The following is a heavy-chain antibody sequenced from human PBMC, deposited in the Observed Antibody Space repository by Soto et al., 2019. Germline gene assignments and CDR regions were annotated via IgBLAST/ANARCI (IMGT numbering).Heavy chain of an antibody. CDR2: IKSKTDGGTT. Sequence: VQLVESGGDLVKPGGSLRLSCAASEFTFTYAWMSWVRQAPGKGLEWVGRIKSKTDGGTTDYAAPVKGRFTISRDESQNTLYLQMNSLKTEDTAVYYCARDYSRGDFDYWGQGTLVTVSS. CDR3: ARDYSRGDFDY. J-gene: IGHJ4*02. D-gene: IGHD2-15*01. V-gene: IGHV3-15*01. CDR1: EFTFTYAW.